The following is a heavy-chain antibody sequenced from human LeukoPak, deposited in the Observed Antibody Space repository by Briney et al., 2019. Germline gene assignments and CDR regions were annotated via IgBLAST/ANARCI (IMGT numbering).Heavy chain of an antibody. CDR3: ARQTYSSAWNYFDY. V-gene: IGHV4-59*08. CDR2: IYNSGST. J-gene: IGHJ4*02. D-gene: IGHD6-19*01. Sequence: PSETLSLTCTVSGGSISSYYWSWMRQPPGKGLEWIGNIYNSGSTNYSPSLKSRVTISVDTSKNQFSLNLRSVTAADTALYYCARQTYSSAWNYFDYWGQGTLVTVSS. CDR1: GGSISSYY.